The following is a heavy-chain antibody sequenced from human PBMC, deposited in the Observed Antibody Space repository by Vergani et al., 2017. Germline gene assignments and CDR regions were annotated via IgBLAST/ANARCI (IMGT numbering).Heavy chain of an antibody. Sequence: QVQLVESGGGVVQPGRSLTLSCAASGFTFNQYGMHWVRQAPGKGLERVAVTWYDGNNKQYADSVKGRFTISRDNSKSTMYLQMNSLRDEDTGVYYCARDLRLLYNRFDPWGQGTLVTVSS. D-gene: IGHD1-14*01. J-gene: IGHJ5*02. CDR1: GFTFNQYG. CDR2: TWYDGNNK. V-gene: IGHV3-33*01. CDR3: ARDLRLLYNRFDP.